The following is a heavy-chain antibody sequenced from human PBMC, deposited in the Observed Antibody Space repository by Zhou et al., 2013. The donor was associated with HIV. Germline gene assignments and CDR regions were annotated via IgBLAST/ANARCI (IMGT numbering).Heavy chain of an antibody. J-gene: IGHJ3*01. Sequence: QVQLLQSGAEVKEPGASVWVSCQVSGYTLSDLSIHWVRQSPGKGLEWLGRYDAEFGAAVNAHSLQGRLIMTGDTSTDTAYMHLNSLVSDDTAIYYCTTDRQLHQVLANSFCVWGQGTRITVSS. CDR2: YDAEFGAA. V-gene: IGHV1-24*01. CDR3: TTDRQLHQVLANSFCV. D-gene: IGHD3-10*01. CDR1: GYTLSDLS.